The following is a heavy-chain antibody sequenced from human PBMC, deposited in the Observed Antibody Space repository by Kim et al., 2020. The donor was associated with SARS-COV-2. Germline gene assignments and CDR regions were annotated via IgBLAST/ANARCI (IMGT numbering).Heavy chain of an antibody. Sequence: PSVKVSCKASGYTFTSYYMHWVRQAPGQGLEWMGIINPSGGSTSYAQKFQGRVTMTRDTSTSTVYMELSSLRSEDTAVYYCARLHRGGMIVVDSDYWGQGTLFTVSS. CDR3: ARLHRGGMIVVDSDY. V-gene: IGHV1-46*01. D-gene: IGHD3-22*01. CDR1: GYTFTSYY. CDR2: INPSGGST. J-gene: IGHJ4*02.